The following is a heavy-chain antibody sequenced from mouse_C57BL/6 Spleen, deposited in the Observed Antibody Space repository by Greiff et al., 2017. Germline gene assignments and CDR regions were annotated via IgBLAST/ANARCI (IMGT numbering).Heavy chain of an antibody. CDR3: ARKGYYGSSLYYYAMDY. CDR2: IDPSDSET. V-gene: IGHV1-52*01. CDR1: GYTFTSYW. J-gene: IGHJ4*01. D-gene: IGHD1-1*01. Sequence: VQLQQPGAELVRPGSSVKLSCKASGYTFTSYWMHWVKQRPIQGLEWIGNIDPSDSETHYNQKFKDKATLTVDKSSSTAYMQLSSLTSEDSAVYYCARKGYYGSSLYYYAMDYWGQGTSVTVSS.